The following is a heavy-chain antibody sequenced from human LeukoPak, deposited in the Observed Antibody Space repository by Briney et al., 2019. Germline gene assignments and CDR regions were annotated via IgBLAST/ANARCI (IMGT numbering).Heavy chain of an antibody. J-gene: IGHJ5*02. V-gene: IGHV4-39*01. CDR2: IYYSGST. CDR3: ARRRYYYDSSGYDWFDP. CDR1: GGSISSSSYY. Sequence: SETLSPTCTVSGGSISSSSYYWGWIRQPPGKGLEWIGSIYYSGSTYYNPSLKSRVTISVDTSKNQFSLKLSSVTAADTAVYYCARRRYYYDSSGYDWFDPWGQGTLVTVSS. D-gene: IGHD3-22*01.